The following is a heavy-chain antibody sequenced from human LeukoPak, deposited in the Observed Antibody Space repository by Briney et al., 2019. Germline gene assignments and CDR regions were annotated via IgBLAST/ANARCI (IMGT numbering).Heavy chain of an antibody. Sequence: ASVKVSCKASGYTFTSYGISWVRQAPGQGLEWMGWISAYNGNTNYAQKLQGRVTMTTDTSTSTAYMELRSLRSDDTAMYYCARHAYCGGDCYLYYFDYWGQGTLVTVSS. J-gene: IGHJ4*02. V-gene: IGHV1-18*01. CDR3: ARHAYCGGDCYLYYFDY. CDR1: GYTFTSYG. CDR2: ISAYNGNT. D-gene: IGHD2-21*02.